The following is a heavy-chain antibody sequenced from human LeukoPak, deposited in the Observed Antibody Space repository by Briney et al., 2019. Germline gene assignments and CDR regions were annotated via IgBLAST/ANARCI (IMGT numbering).Heavy chain of an antibody. V-gene: IGHV1-46*01. D-gene: IGHD3-3*01. J-gene: IGHJ3*02. CDR3: ARGHSPTIFGVVIKGDAFDI. CDR1: GYTFTSYY. CDR2: INPSGGST. Sequence: ASVKVSCKASGYTFTSYYMHWVRQAPGQGLEWMGIINPSGGSTSYAQKFQGRVTMTRDTSTSTVYMELSSLRSEDTAVYYCARGHSPTIFGVVIKGDAFDIWGQGTMVTVSS.